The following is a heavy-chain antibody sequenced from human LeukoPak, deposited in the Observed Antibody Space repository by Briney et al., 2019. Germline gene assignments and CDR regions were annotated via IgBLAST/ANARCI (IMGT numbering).Heavy chain of an antibody. CDR3: ARGRGYAFDI. CDR1: GGSISSYY. D-gene: IGHD1-26*01. J-gene: IGHJ3*02. CDR2: IYYSGST. Sequence: KASETLSLTCTVSGGSISSYYWSWIRQPPGKGLEWIGYIYYSGSTNYNPSLKSRVTISVDTSKNLFSLKLSSVTAADTAVYYCARGRGYAFDIWGQGTMVTVSS. V-gene: IGHV4-59*01.